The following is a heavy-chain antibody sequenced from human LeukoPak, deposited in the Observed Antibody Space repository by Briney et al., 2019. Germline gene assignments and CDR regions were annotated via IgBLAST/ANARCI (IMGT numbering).Heavy chain of an antibody. CDR2: ISSGSSTI. J-gene: IGHJ5*02. D-gene: IGHD1-1*01. Sequence: GGSLRLSCAASGFTFSTNGMSWVRQAPGKGLEWLSYISSGSSTIYYADSVKGRFTISRDNAKNTLYLQMDSLRAEDTALYYCARVDNWNGWFDPWGQGTLVTVSS. CDR3: ARVDNWNGWFDP. V-gene: IGHV3-48*04. CDR1: GFTFSTNG.